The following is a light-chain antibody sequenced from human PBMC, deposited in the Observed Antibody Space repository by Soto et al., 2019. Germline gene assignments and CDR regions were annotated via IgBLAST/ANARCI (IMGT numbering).Light chain of an antibody. CDR3: QQRSNWPRGTLT. Sequence: EIVLTQSPATLSLSPGERATLSCRASQSVSSYLAWYQQKPGQAPRLLIYDASNRATGIPARFSGSGSGTDFTLTISSLEPVDFAVYYCQQRSNWPRGTLTFGGGTKVEIK. CDR1: QSVSSY. V-gene: IGKV3-11*01. CDR2: DAS. J-gene: IGKJ4*01.